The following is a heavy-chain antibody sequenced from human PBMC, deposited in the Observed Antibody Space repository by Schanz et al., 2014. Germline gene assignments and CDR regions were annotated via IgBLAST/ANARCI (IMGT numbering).Heavy chain of an antibody. CDR1: GFSVGNKY. Sequence: EVQLLESGGGLVQPGGSLRLSCAASGFSVGNKYMNWVRQAPGKGLEWVSFIYIGGNTYYADSVTGRFTISRDNAKNTLYLQMNTLRAEDTAVYYCARKMKLGVYGGKGHDSLDIWGQGTMVTVSS. CDR3: ARKMKLGVYGGKGHDSLDI. D-gene: IGHD4-17*01. V-gene: IGHV3-66*01. CDR2: IYIGGNT. J-gene: IGHJ3*02.